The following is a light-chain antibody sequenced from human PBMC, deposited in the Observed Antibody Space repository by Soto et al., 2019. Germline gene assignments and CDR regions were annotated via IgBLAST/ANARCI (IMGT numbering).Light chain of an antibody. J-gene: IGKJ1*01. CDR3: QQSYTTPRRT. CDR1: QNISSY. CDR2: AAS. V-gene: IGKV1-39*01. Sequence: DIQMTQSPSYLSASVGDRVTITCRASQNISSYLNWYQQKPGKAPKLLIYAASSLQSGVPSRFSGSGSGTDFTLTISSLQPEDFATYYCQQSYTTPRRTFGQGTKVEIK.